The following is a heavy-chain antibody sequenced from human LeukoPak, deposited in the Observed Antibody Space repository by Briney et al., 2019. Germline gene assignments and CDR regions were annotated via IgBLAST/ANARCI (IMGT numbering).Heavy chain of an antibody. CDR1: GYTFTSYY. CDR2: INPSGGST. J-gene: IGHJ4*02. Sequence: ASVKVSCKASGYTFTSYYMHWVRQAPGQGLEWMGIINPSGGSTSYAQKFQGRVTMTRDTSASTVYMELSSLRSEDTAVYYCARDRGVEMATLYYFDYWGQGTLVTVSS. CDR3: ARDRGVEMATLYYFDY. V-gene: IGHV1-46*01. D-gene: IGHD5-24*01.